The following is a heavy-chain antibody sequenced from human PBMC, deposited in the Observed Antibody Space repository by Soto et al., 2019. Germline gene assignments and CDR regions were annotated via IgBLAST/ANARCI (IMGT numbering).Heavy chain of an antibody. J-gene: IGHJ4*02. V-gene: IGHV1-69*04. CDR3: ARDAGPDSSSADY. CDR1: GYTFTGYY. CDR2: IIPILGIA. D-gene: IGHD6-6*01. Sequence: SVKVSCKASGYTFTGYYMHWVRQAPGQGLEWMGRIIPILGIANYAQKFQGRVTITADKSTSTAYMELSSLRSEDTAVYYCARDAGPDSSSADYWGQGTLVTVSS.